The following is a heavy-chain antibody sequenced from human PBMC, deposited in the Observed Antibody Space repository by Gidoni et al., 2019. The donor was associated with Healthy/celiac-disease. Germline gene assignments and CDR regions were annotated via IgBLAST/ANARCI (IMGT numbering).Heavy chain of an antibody. D-gene: IGHD6-6*01. J-gene: IGHJ5*02. Sequence: QVQLHQWGAGLFKPSETLSLTCAVYGGSFSGYYCSWIRQPPGKGLEWIGEINHSGSTNYNPSLKSRVTISVDTSKNQFPLKLSSVTAADTAVYYCARARTRGIAARLGWFDPWGQGTLVTVSS. CDR3: ARARTRGIAARLGWFDP. CDR2: INHSGST. V-gene: IGHV4-34*01. CDR1: GGSFSGYY.